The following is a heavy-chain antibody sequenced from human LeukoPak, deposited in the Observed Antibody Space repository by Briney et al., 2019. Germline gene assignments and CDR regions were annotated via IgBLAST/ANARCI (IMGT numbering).Heavy chain of an antibody. CDR2: INHSGST. V-gene: IGHV4-34*01. D-gene: IGHD3-9*01. J-gene: IGHJ3*02. Sequence: SETLSLTCAVYGGSFSGYYWSWIRQPPGKGLEWIGEINHSGSTNYDPPLKSRVTISVDTSKNQFSLKLSSVTAADTAVYYCARDWLRAFDIWGQGTMVTVSS. CDR3: ARDWLRAFDI. CDR1: GGSFSGYY.